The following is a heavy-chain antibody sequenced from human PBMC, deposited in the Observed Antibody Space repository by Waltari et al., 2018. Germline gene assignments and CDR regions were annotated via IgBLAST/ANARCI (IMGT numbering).Heavy chain of an antibody. Sequence: QVQLVESGGGVVQPGRSLRLSCAASGFTFSSYAMHWVRQAPGKGLEGGAVISYDGSNKNYADAVKGRFTIARDNSKNTLYLQMNSLRAEDTAVYYCARDTLAYGGGDCSFDYWGQGTLVTVSS. CDR1: GFTFSSYA. CDR2: ISYDGSNK. V-gene: IGHV3-30-3*01. CDR3: ARDTLAYGGGDCSFDY. J-gene: IGHJ4*02. D-gene: IGHD2-21*01.